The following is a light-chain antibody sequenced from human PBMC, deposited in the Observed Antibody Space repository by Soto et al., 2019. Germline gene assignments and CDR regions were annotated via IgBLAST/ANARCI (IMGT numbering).Light chain of an antibody. V-gene: IGLV2-11*01. CDR2: DVS. J-gene: IGLJ1*01. CDR1: SSDVGGYNY. Sequence: QSALTQPRSVSGSPGQSVTISCTGTSSDVGGYNYVSWYQQHPGKAPKLMIYDVSKRPSGVPDRFSGSKSGNTASLTNSGLQAEDEADYYCCSYAGSDTYVFGTGTKLTVL. CDR3: CSYAGSDTYV.